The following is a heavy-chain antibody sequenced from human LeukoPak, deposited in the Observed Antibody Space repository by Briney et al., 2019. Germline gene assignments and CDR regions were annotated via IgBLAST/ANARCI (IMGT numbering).Heavy chain of an antibody. CDR2: TSYDGSSE. J-gene: IGHJ4*02. CDR3: ARALSQGAGAAVPSAPIDY. Sequence: GGALRLSCAASGLTFSDYVLYWVRQAPGKGLEGVAVTSYDGSSEYYTDSVKGRFTVSRDNSRSTLYLQMNSLRVEDTGVYYCARALSQGAGAAVPSAPIDYWGQGTLVTVSS. CDR1: GLTFSDYV. V-gene: IGHV3-30-3*01. D-gene: IGHD2-2*01.